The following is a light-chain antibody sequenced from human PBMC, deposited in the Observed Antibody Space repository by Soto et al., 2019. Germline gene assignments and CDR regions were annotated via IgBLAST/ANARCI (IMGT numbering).Light chain of an antibody. CDR3: QHDRSSPFT. V-gene: IGKV3-20*01. CDR1: QSVSSSY. CDR2: GAS. Sequence: EMVLTQSPGTPSLSPGERATLSCRASQSVSSSYLAWYQQKPGQAPRLLIYGASSRATGIPDRFSGGGSGTDFTLTISRLEPEDFAVYYCQHDRSSPFTFGRGTKVDIK. J-gene: IGKJ3*01.